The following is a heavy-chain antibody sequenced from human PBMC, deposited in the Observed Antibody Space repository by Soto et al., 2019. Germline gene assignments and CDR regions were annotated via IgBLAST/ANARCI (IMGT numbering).Heavy chain of an antibody. CDR3: ARSIAVPSSHIDH. CDR1: GGSMSGYY. D-gene: IGHD6-6*01. J-gene: IGHJ4*02. Sequence: PSETLSLTCRVSGGSMSGYYWSWIRQAPGKGLEWIGYVYYTGSTSYNPSLQSRVTISVDTSNKQFSLNLRLVTAADTAVYFCARSIAVPSSHIDHWGQGIRVTVSS. V-gene: IGHV4-59*01. CDR2: VYYTGST.